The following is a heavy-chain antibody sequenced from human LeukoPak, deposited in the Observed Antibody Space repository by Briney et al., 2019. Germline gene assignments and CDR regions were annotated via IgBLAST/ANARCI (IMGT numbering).Heavy chain of an antibody. CDR1: GFTLSSFA. Sequence: RRSMRPSWPASGFTLSSFAMHWDRQPTRQGLEWDSTIRTASATYYPGSVEGRFILCRDNVKNYLYIQMNCLTAGDTAVYYCARGSPGGKYYYMDVWGKGTTVTVSS. D-gene: IGHD2-8*02. V-gene: IGHV3-13*04. J-gene: IGHJ6*03. CDR2: IRTASAT. CDR3: ARGSPGGKYYYMDV.